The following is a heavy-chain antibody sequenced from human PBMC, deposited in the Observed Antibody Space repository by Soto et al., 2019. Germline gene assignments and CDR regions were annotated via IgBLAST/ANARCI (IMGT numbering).Heavy chain of an antibody. V-gene: IGHV3-66*01. CDR3: ARYGSGSDYKDPFDY. D-gene: IGHD3-10*01. J-gene: IGHJ4*02. Sequence: GGSLRLSCAASGFTVSSNYMSWVRQAPGKGLEWVSVIYSGGTTYYADSVNGRFIISRDNAKNSLYLQMNCLRPEDTAMYYCARYGSGSDYKDPFDYWGQGALVTVSS. CDR1: GFTVSSNY. CDR2: IYSGGTT.